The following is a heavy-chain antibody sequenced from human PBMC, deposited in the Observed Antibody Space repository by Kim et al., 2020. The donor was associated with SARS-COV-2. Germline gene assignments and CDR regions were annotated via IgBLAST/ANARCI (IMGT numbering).Heavy chain of an antibody. J-gene: IGHJ4*02. Sequence: GGSLRLSCAASGFTFSSYAMSWVRQAPGKGLEWVSVIYSGGSSTYYADSVKGRFTISRDNSKNTLYLQMNSLRAEDTAVYYCAKDRLRFLEWLPTFDYWGQGTLVTVSS. V-gene: IGHV3-23*03. CDR3: AKDRLRFLEWLPTFDY. CDR2: IYSGGSST. CDR1: GFTFSSYA. D-gene: IGHD3-3*01.